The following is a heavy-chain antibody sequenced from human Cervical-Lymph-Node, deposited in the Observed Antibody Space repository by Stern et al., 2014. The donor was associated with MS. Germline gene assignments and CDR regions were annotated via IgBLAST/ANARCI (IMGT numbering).Heavy chain of an antibody. Sequence: QLVQSGGEVKKPGASVMVSCKASGYTFTTYAISWVRQAPGQGLEWMAWINPYNGHTNYAQKLQGRVTVTTDTSTSTAHMELRSLRSDDTAVYYCARGYCSGGSCSPPFGYWGQGTLVTVSS. J-gene: IGHJ4*02. V-gene: IGHV1-18*01. CDR2: INPYNGHT. CDR3: ARGYCSGGSCSPPFGY. CDR1: GYTFTTYA. D-gene: IGHD2-15*01.